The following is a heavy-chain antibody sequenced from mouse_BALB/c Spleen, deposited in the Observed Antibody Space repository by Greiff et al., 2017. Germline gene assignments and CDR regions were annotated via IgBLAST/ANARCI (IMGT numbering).Heavy chain of an antibody. CDR3: ASRRIDAMDY. J-gene: IGHJ4*01. Sequence: VQLVESGAELAKPGASVKMSCKASGYTFTSYWMHWVKQRPGQGLEWIGYINPSTGYTEYNQKFKDKATLTADKSSSTAYMQLSSLTSEDSAVYYCASRRIDAMDYWGQGTSVTVSS. CDR2: INPSTGYT. CDR1: GYTFTSYW. V-gene: IGHV1-7*01.